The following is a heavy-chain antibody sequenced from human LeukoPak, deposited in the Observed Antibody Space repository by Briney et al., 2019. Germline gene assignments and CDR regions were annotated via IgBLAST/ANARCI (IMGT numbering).Heavy chain of an antibody. CDR3: ARDSAYSSSWYDY. V-gene: IGHV4-61*08. CDR2: IYYGGST. D-gene: IGHD6-13*01. J-gene: IGHJ4*02. CDR1: GGSVSSGDYY. Sequence: PSETLSLTCTVSGGSVSSGDYYWSWIRQPPGKALEWIGYIYYGGSTNYNPSLKSRVTISIDTSKNQFSLKLNSVTPADTAVYYCARDSAYSSSWYDYWGQGTLVTVSS.